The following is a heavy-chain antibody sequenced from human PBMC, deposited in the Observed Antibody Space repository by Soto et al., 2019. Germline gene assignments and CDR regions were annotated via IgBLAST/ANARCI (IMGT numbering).Heavy chain of an antibody. CDR3: ARLLVVPAAIHYYYGMDV. CDR1: GYSFTSYW. CDR2: IDPSDSYT. D-gene: IGHD2-2*01. J-gene: IGHJ6*02. V-gene: IGHV5-10-1*01. Sequence: PGESLKISCKGSGYSFTSYWISWVRKMHGKGLEWMGRIDPSDSYTNYSPSFQGHVTISADKSISTAYLQWSSLKASDTAMYYCARLLVVPAAIHYYYGMDVWGQGTTVTVSS.